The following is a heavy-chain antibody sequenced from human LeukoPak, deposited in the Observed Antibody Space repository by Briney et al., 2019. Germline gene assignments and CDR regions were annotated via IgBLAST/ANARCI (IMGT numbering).Heavy chain of an antibody. CDR2: INPNSGGT. V-gene: IGHV1-2*04. CDR3: ARDICSGGSCYGALFASDI. Sequence: GASVKVSCKASGYTFTGYYMHWVRQAPGQGLEWMGWINPNSGGTNYAQKFQGWVTMTRDTSISTAYMELSRLRSDDTAVYYCARDICSGGSCYGALFASDIWGQGTMVTVSS. D-gene: IGHD2-15*01. CDR1: GYTFTGYY. J-gene: IGHJ3*02.